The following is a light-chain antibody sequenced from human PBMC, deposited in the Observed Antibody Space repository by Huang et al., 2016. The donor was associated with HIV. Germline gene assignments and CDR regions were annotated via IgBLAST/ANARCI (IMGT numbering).Light chain of an antibody. J-gene: IGKJ1*01. V-gene: IGKV3-15*01. CDR2: GAS. CDR1: QSVSSN. CDR3: QQYDKRPRT. Sequence: EIVMTQSPATLSVSPGERATLSCRASQSVSSNLAWYQQKPGQAPRLLLYGASTRATGIPARFSGSGSGTEFTLTISSLQSEDFAVYYCQQYDKRPRTFGQGTKVEI.